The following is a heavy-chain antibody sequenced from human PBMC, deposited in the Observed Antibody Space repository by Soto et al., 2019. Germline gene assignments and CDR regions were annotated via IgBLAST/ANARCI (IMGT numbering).Heavy chain of an antibody. CDR2: ISSSSSYI. CDR1: GFTFSSYR. J-gene: IGHJ6*02. CDR3: ARQYYYDSSGIYYYGMDV. V-gene: IGHV3-21*01. Sequence: GGSLRLSCAASGFTFSSYRMNWVRQAPGKGLEWVSSISSSSSYIYYADSVKGRFTISRDNAKNSLYLQMNSLRAEDTAVYYCARQYYYDSSGIYYYGMDVWGQGTTVTVSS. D-gene: IGHD3-22*01.